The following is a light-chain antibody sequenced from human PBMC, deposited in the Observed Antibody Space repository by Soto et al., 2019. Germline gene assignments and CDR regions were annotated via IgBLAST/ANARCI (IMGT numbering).Light chain of an antibody. CDR3: PHSNSFPPT. Sequence: DIQMTQPQSSVSASVGDRSTITCRTSQSLARWLAWYHQKPGKAPKLLIYAASSFQSGVPSRFSGSGSGTYYTLTISSLQPEDFATYHCPHSNSFPPTVVGGT. V-gene: IGKV1-12*01. CDR2: AAS. CDR1: QSLARW. J-gene: IGKJ4*01.